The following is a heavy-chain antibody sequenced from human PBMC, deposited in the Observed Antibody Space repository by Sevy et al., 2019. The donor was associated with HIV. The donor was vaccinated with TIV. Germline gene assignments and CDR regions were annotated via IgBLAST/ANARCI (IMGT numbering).Heavy chain of an antibody. Sequence: GGSLRLSCAASGFTFSGSAMHWVRQASGKGLEWVGRIRSKANSYATAYAASEKGRFTISRDDSKNTAYLQMNSLKTEDTAVYYCTRHVPVSSVFDPWGQGTLVTVSS. CDR2: IRSKANSYAT. CDR3: TRHVPVSSVFDP. J-gene: IGHJ5*02. CDR1: GFTFSGSA. V-gene: IGHV3-73*01.